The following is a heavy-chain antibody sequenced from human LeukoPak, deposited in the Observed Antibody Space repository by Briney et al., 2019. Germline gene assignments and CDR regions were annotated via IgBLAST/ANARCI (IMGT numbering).Heavy chain of an antibody. J-gene: IGHJ4*02. CDR1: GFTFSSYA. CDR2: IKDRGAGYTA. V-gene: IGHV3-72*01. D-gene: IGHD5-18*01. Sequence: GGSLRLSCAASGFTFSSYAMSWVRQAPGKGLEWVGRIKDRGAGYTASYAASVKGRFTVSRDDSKNSIYLQMNSLKSEDTAIYYCVRDWETALYNWGQGTLVTVSS. CDR3: VRDWETALYN.